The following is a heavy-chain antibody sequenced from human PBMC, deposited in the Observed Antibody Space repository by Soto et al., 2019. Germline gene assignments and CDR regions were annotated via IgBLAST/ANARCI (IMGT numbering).Heavy chain of an antibody. V-gene: IGHV3-15*07. D-gene: IGHD3-22*01. CDR3: TADDGNDYDRGIGDF. J-gene: IGHJ4*02. Sequence: EVQLVESGGGLVKPGGSLRLSCIVSGFTFNKAWMNWVRQAPGKGLEWVGRIKSEADGGTTDYAAPVEGRFTISRDDSRHSLFLQMYSLKSDDTAVYYCTADDGNDYDRGIGDFWGQGTLVTVSS. CDR2: IKSEADGGTT. CDR1: GFTFNKAW.